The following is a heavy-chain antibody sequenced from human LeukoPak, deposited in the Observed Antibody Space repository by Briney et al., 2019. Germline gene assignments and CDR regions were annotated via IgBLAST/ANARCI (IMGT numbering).Heavy chain of an antibody. CDR2: INAGNGNT. CDR3: ARGAIAVAHFDY. D-gene: IGHD6-19*01. V-gene: IGHV1-3*01. J-gene: IGHJ4*02. CDR1: GYTFTSYA. Sequence: ASVKVSCKASGYTFTSYAMHWVRQAPGQRLEWMGWINAGNGNTKYSQKFQGRVTITRDTSASTAYMELSSLRSEDTAVYYCARGAIAVAHFDYWGQGTLVTVSS.